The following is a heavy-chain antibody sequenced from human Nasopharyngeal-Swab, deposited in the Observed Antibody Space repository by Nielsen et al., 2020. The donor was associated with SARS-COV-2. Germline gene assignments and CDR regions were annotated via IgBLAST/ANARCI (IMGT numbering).Heavy chain of an antibody. D-gene: IGHD3-22*01. CDR3: ARGDSSGLPQAVYGMDV. CDR2: IGSFGSTI. J-gene: IGHJ6*02. CDR1: GFSLSSYE. Sequence: SLKISCAASGFSLSSYEMNWVRQAPGKGLEWVSYIGSFGSTIYSDSVKGRITVSRDNAKNSLYLQMNSLRAEDTAVYYCARGDSSGLPQAVYGMDVWGQGTTVSVSS. V-gene: IGHV3-48*03.